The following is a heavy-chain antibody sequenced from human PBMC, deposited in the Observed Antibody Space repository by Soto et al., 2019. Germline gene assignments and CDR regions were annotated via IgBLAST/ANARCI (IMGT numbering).Heavy chain of an antibody. J-gene: IGHJ4*02. CDR1: GFTFSSYA. CDR2: ISYDGSNK. V-gene: IGHV3-30-3*01. D-gene: IGHD3-10*01. CDR3: ARDRDYYFDY. Sequence: QVQLVESGGGVVQPGRSLRLSCAASGFTFSSYAMHWVRQAPGKGLEWVAVISYDGSNKYYADSVKGRFTISRDNSKNTLYLKMNSLRAEDTAVYYCARDRDYYFDYWGQGTLVTVSS.